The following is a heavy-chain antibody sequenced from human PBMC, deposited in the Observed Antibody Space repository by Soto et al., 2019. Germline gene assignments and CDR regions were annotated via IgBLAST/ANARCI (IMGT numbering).Heavy chain of an antibody. Sequence: KSGGSLRLSCTASGFTFGDYTMSWFRQAPGKGLEWVGFIRSKTYGGTTEYAASVKGRFTISRDDSTSIAYLQMNSLKTEDTAVYYCTRDSRAYCSGGSCYYFDHWGQGTLVTVSS. CDR2: IRSKTYGGTT. CDR1: GFTFGDYT. CDR3: TRDSRAYCSGGSCYYFDH. V-gene: IGHV3-49*05. D-gene: IGHD2-15*01. J-gene: IGHJ4*02.